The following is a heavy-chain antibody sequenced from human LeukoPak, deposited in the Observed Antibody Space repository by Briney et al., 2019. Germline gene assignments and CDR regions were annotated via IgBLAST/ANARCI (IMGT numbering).Heavy chain of an antibody. V-gene: IGHV3-23*01. Sequence: GGSLRLSCAASGFTFSSYAMSWVRQAPGKGLEWVSAISGSGGSTYYADSVNGRFTISRDNSKNTLYVQMNSLRDEDTAVYYCAKDQRRESPHYLDSWGQGTLVTVSS. J-gene: IGHJ4*02. CDR2: ISGSGGST. CDR3: AKDQRRESPHYLDS. CDR1: GFTFSSYA.